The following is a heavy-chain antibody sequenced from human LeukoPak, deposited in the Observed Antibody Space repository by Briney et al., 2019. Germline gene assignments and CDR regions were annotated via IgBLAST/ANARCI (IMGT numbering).Heavy chain of an antibody. V-gene: IGHV4-34*01. J-gene: IGHJ3*02. CDR3: ARVLSPRHYDILTGYYLVLGAFDI. Sequence: PSETLSLTCAVYGGSFSGYYWSWIRQPPGKGLEWIGEINHSGSTNYNPSLKSRVTISVDTSKNQFSLKLSSVTAADTAVYYCARVLSPRHYDILTGYYLVLGAFDIWGQGTMVTVSS. D-gene: IGHD3-9*01. CDR1: GGSFSGYY. CDR2: INHSGST.